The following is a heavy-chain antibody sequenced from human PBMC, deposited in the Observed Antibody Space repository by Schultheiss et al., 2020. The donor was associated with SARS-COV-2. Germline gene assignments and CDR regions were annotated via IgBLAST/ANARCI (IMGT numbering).Heavy chain of an antibody. Sequence: SETLSLTCTVSGGSISSSSYYWGWIRQPPGKGLEWIGSIYYSGSTYYNPSLKSRVTISVDTSKNQFSLKLSSVTAADTAVYYCARGGGEYYDFWSGYYEDYHYFDYWGQGTLVTVSS. J-gene: IGHJ4*02. V-gene: IGHV4-39*01. CDR3: ARGGGEYYDFWSGYYEDYHYFDY. D-gene: IGHD3-3*01. CDR1: GGSISSSSYY. CDR2: IYYSGST.